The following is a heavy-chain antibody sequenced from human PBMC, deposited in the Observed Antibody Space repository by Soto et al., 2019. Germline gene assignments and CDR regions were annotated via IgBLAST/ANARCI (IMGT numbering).Heavy chain of an antibody. D-gene: IGHD4-17*01. CDR2: ISGSAGST. J-gene: IGHJ4*02. Sequence: PGGSLRLSCAASGFTFSSYSMNWVRQAPGKGLEWVSSISGSAGSTHYTDSVKGRFTISRDNPKNTLYLQMNSLRAEDTAVYYCARQDGDFRFDYWGQGTLVTVSS. CDR3: ARQDGDFRFDY. CDR1: GFTFSSYS. V-gene: IGHV3-23*01.